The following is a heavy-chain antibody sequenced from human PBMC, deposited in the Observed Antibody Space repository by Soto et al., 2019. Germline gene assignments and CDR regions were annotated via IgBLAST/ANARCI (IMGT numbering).Heavy chain of an antibody. D-gene: IGHD1-26*01. V-gene: IGHV3-33*01. CDR2: IWHDGNNK. CDR1: GFTFSNYG. Sequence: GGALGLSCCASGFTFSNYGMHWVRQAPGKGLEWVAIIWHDGNNKYYADSVRGRFIISRDNSKNRLYLQMNSLRAEDTAVYYCASDLVGASDSYGLDVWGQGTPVTVSS. J-gene: IGHJ6*02. CDR3: ASDLVGASDSYGLDV.